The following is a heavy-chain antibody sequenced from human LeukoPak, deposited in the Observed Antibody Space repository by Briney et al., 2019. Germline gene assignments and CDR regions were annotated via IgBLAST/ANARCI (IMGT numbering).Heavy chain of an antibody. D-gene: IGHD3-10*01. CDR3: ARIAGTLWFGETHIDY. CDR2: ISSSGSTI. J-gene: IGHJ4*02. V-gene: IGHV3-48*03. Sequence: GGSLRLSCAASGFTFSSYEMNWVRQAPGKGLEWVSYISSSGSTIYYADSVKGRFTISRDNAKNSLYLQMNSLRAEDTAVYYCARIAGTLWFGETHIDYWGQGTLVTVSS. CDR1: GFTFSSYE.